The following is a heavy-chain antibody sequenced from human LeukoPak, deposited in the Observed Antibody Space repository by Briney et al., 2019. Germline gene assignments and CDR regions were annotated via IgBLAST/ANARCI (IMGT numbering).Heavy chain of an antibody. CDR2: IKQDGSEK. V-gene: IGHV3-7*01. CDR3: TSTRPPYYYDSSGYQRWDGSAFDI. J-gene: IGHJ3*02. D-gene: IGHD3-22*01. CDR1: GFTFSSYW. Sequence: GGSLRLSCAASGFTFSSYWMSWVRQAPGKGLEWVANIKQDGSEKYYVGSVKGRFTISRDNAKNSLYLQMNSLRAEDTAVYYCTSTRPPYYYDSSGYQRWDGSAFDIWGQGTMVTVSS.